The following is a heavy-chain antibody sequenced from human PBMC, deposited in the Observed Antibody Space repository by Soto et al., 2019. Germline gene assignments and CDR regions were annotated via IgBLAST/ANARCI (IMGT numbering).Heavy chain of an antibody. V-gene: IGHV4-61*01. Sequence: QVQLQESGPGLVKPSETLSLTCTVSGGSVSSGSYYWSWIRQPPGKVLEWIGYIYYSGSTNYNPSLKSRVTISVDTSKNQFSLKLSSVTAADTAVYYCARGYCTNGVCYPYYFDYCGQGTLVTVSS. D-gene: IGHD2-8*01. J-gene: IGHJ4*02. CDR2: IYYSGST. CDR3: ARGYCTNGVCYPYYFDY. CDR1: GGSVSSGSYY.